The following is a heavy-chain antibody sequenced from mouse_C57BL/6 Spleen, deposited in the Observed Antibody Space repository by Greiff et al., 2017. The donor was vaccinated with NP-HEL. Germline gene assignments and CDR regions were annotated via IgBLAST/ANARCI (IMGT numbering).Heavy chain of an antibody. CDR3: ARSKYYGSSYALFDY. J-gene: IGHJ2*01. Sequence: VQLQQSGAELVKPGASVKMSCKASGYTFTSYWITWVKQRPGQGLEWIGDIYPGSGSTNYNEKFKSKATLTVDTSSSTAYMQLSSLTSEDSAVYYCARSKYYGSSYALFDYWGQGTTLTVSS. D-gene: IGHD1-1*01. CDR1: GYTFTSYW. V-gene: IGHV1-55*01. CDR2: IYPGSGST.